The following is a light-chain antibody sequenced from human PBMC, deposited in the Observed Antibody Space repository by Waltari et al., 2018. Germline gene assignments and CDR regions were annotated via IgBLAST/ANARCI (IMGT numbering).Light chain of an antibody. CDR1: SSDVGGYNF. J-gene: IGLJ1*01. Sequence: QSALTQPRSVSGSPGQSVTISCTGTSSDVGGYNFVSWYQQYPGKAPKLMISAVTQRPAGVPDRCACSKSGNTDSLTSPGLQAEEEADYYCWSSAGTYTFWAFGTGTKVTVL. CDR3: WSSAGTYTFWA. V-gene: IGLV2-11*01. CDR2: AVT.